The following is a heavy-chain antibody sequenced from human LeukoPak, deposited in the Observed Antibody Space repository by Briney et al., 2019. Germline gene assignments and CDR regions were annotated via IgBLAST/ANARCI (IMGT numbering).Heavy chain of an antibody. D-gene: IGHD2-15*01. V-gene: IGHV1-69*04. J-gene: IGHJ4*02. CDR1: GGTFSSYA. CDR3: AREKDVVVVAAITYYFDY. CDR2: IIPILGIA. Sequence: GASVKVSCKASGGTFSSYAISWVRQAPGQGLEWMGRIIPILGIANYAQKFQGRVTITADKSTSTAYMELSSLRSEDTAVYYCAREKDVVVVAAITYYFDYWGQGTLVTVSS.